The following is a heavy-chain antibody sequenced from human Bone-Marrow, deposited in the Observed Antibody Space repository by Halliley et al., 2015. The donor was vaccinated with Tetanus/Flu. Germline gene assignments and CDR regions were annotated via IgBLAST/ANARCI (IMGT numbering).Heavy chain of an antibody. Sequence: SSSNYRKYEASVKGRVTISRDDAKNSVYLEMNSLRVEDTGVYYCARGPGLGGYPFGMDVWGQGTTVTVSS. CDR3: ARGPGLGGYPFGMDV. V-gene: IGHV3-11*06. CDR2: SSSNYR. J-gene: IGHJ6*02. D-gene: IGHD3-16*01.